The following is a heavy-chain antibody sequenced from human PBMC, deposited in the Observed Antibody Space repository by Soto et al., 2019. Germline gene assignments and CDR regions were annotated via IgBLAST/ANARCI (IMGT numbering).Heavy chain of an antibody. V-gene: IGHV1-69*01. J-gene: IGHJ4*02. D-gene: IGHD1-26*01. CDR2: TIPIFGTA. CDR1: GGTFSSYS. CDR3: ARDGGRHCGGIDY. Sequence: QVQLMQSGAEVKKPGSSVKVSCKASGGTFSSYSINWLRQAPGQGLEWMGETIPIFGTANYAQKFQGRVTITADESTSTAYMELSSLRSEDTAVYYCARDGGRHCGGIDYWGQGTLVTVSS.